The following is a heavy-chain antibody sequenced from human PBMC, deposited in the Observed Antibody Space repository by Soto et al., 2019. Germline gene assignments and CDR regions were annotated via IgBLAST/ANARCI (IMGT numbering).Heavy chain of an antibody. J-gene: IGHJ4*02. V-gene: IGHV3-48*01. D-gene: IGHD3-3*01. CDR1: GFTFSSYS. CDR3: ARDRGDDFWSGYYDYFDY. Sequence: PGGSLRLSCAASGFTFSSYSMNWVRQAPGKGLEWVSYISSSSSTIYYADSVKGRFTISRDNAKNSLYLQMNSLRAEDTAVYYCARDRGDDFWSGYYDYFDYWGQGTLVTVSS. CDR2: ISSSSSTI.